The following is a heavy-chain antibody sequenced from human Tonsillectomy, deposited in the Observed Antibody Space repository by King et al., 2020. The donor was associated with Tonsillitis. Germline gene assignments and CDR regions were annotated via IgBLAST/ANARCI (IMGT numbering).Heavy chain of an antibody. J-gene: IGHJ4*02. Sequence: EVPLVASGGGLVQPGGSLSLSCEASGFTFSSYAMSWVRQAPGKGLEWVSAISGSGGSTYYADSVKGRFTISRDNSKNTLYLQMNSLRAEDTAVYYCAKTTYDYVWGSYRWYYFDYWGQGTLVTVSS. CDR1: GFTFSSYA. V-gene: IGHV3-23*04. CDR3: AKTTYDYVWGSYRWYYFDY. D-gene: IGHD3-16*02. CDR2: ISGSGGST.